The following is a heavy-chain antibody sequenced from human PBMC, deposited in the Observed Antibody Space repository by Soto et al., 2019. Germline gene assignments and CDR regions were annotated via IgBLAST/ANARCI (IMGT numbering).Heavy chain of an antibody. CDR1: GFTFSSYA. Sequence: GGSLRLSCAASGFTFSSYAMHWVRQAPGKGLEWVAVISYDGSNKYYADSVKGRFTISRDTSASTAYMELSSLRSEDTAVYYCARGSGPMIEWHWGQGTLVTVSS. J-gene: IGHJ4*02. V-gene: IGHV3-30-3*01. CDR3: ARGSGPMIEWH. D-gene: IGHD3-22*01. CDR2: ISYDGSNK.